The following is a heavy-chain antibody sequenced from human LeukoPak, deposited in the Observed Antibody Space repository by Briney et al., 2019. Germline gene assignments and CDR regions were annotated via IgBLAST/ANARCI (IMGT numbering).Heavy chain of an antibody. CDR1: GFTFSSYS. D-gene: IGHD4-17*01. V-gene: IGHV3-21*01. J-gene: IGHJ4*02. CDR2: ISSSSSYI. Sequence: GGSLRLSCAASGFTFSSYSMNWVRQAPGKGLEWVSSISSSSSYIYYADSVKGRFTISRDNAKNSLYLQMNSLRAEDTAVYYCARDGTVTRSGSFDYWDQGTLVTVSS. CDR3: ARDGTVTRSGSFDY.